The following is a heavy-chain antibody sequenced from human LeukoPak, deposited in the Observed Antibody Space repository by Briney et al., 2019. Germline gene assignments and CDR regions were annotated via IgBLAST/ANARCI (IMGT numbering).Heavy chain of an antibody. CDR1: GGSFSGYY. Sequence: SETLSLTCAVYGGSFSGYYWSWIRQPPGKGLEWIGEINHSGSTNYNPSLKSRVTISVDTSKNQFSLKLSSVTAADTAVYYCARSSNGVSRFDYWGQGTLVTVSS. CDR2: INHSGST. V-gene: IGHV4-34*01. CDR3: ARSSNGVSRFDY. J-gene: IGHJ4*02. D-gene: IGHD2-8*01.